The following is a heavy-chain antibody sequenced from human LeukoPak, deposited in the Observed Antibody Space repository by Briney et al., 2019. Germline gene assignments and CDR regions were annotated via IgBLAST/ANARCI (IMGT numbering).Heavy chain of an antibody. J-gene: IGHJ4*02. CDR3: ATRGRGYTYGWY. V-gene: IGHV4-59*01. D-gene: IGHD5-18*01. CDR1: GGSISGYY. CDR2: VYYSGSN. Sequence: SETLSLTCTVSGGSISGYYWTWLRQPPGRGLEWIGYVYYSGSNNYNPSLKSRVTISEDTSKNQFSLRLNAGTAADTAVYYCATRGRGYTYGWYWGQGVLVTVSS.